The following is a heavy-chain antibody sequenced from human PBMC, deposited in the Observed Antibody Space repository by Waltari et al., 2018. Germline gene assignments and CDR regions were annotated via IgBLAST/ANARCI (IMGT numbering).Heavy chain of an antibody. J-gene: IGHJ5*02. V-gene: IGHV4-59*11. Sequence: QVQLQESGPRLVKPSETLSLTCTVSGGPIRSHYWTWIRQAPGKGLEWIGRTYYNGDTKYNPSLKSRVTISVDMTKTHFSLTLSSVTAADTAVYYCARSGDSSAYFSPWGQGTLVTVSS. CDR1: GGPIRSHY. CDR2: TYYNGDT. D-gene: IGHD3-22*01. CDR3: ARSGDSSAYFSP.